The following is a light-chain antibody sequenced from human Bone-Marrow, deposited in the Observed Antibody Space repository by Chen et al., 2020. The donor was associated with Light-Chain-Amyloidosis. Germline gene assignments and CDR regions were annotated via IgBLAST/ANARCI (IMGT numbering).Light chain of an antibody. J-gene: IGLJ1*01. V-gene: IGLV2-14*03. CDR1: STDVGGYNY. Sequence: SALTQPPSVSGSPGQPTTISSTGPSTDVGGYNYVSWYQQHPGKAPKLMIDDVSTRPSGVSSRFSGSKSGNTASLTISGLQAEDEADYYCSSYTASSFYVFGTATTVTVL. CDR3: SSYTASSFYV. CDR2: DVS.